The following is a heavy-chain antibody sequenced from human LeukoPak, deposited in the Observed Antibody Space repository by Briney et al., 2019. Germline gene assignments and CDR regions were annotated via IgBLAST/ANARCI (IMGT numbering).Heavy chain of an antibody. V-gene: IGHV1-18*01. Sequence: ASVKVSYKASGYTFTNYGISWVRQAPGQGIEWMGWISAYNGNTNYAQKLQGRVTITTDTSTSTAYMELRSLRSDDTAVYYCARDGPRSSSSWYGFDYWGQGTLVTVSS. D-gene: IGHD6-13*01. J-gene: IGHJ4*02. CDR3: ARDGPRSSSSWYGFDY. CDR1: GYTFTNYG. CDR2: ISAYNGNT.